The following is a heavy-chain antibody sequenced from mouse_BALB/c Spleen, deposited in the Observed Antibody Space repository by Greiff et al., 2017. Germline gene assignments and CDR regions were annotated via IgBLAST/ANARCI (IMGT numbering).Heavy chain of an antibody. V-gene: IGHV1-4*02. D-gene: IGHD1-1*01. J-gene: IGHJ3*01. Sequence: QVQLKESAAELARPGASVKMSCKASGYTFTSYTMHWVKQRPGQGLEWIGYINPSSGYTEYNQKFKDKTTLTADKSSSTAYMQLSSLTSEDSAVYYCARNYYGSSLFAYWGQGTLVTVSA. CDR3: ARNYYGSSLFAY. CDR1: GYTFTSYT. CDR2: INPSSGYT.